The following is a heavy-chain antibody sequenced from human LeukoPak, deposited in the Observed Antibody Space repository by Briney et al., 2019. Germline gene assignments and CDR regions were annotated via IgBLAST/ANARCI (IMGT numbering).Heavy chain of an antibody. CDR1: GFTFSSYG. Sequence: RSGGSLRLSCAASGFTFSSYGMHWVRQAPGKGLEWVSSISSSSSYIYYADSVKGRFTISRDNAKNSLYLQMNSLRAEDTAVYYCAREHSGYARYFDYWGQGTLVTVSS. CDR2: ISSSSSYI. V-gene: IGHV3-21*01. J-gene: IGHJ4*02. CDR3: AREHSGYARYFDY. D-gene: IGHD5-12*01.